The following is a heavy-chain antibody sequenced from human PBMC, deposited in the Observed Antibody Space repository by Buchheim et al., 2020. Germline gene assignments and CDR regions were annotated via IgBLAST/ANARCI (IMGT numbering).Heavy chain of an antibody. J-gene: IGHJ4*02. CDR3: ARLLSGLPWGD. CDR1: GGSSNDYY. Sequence: QVQLQQWGAGLLKSSETLSLTCAVYGGSSNDYYWSWIRQPPGKGLEWIAETHHSGRTNYNSSLKSRVTISIDTSRNPFSLKLSSVTAADTAVYYCARLLSGLPWGDWGQGTL. V-gene: IGHV4-34*01. D-gene: IGHD1-26*01. CDR2: THHSGRT.